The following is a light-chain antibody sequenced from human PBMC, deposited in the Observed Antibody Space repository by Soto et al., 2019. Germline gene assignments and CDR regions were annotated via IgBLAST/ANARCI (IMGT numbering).Light chain of an antibody. V-gene: IGLV4-60*03. Sequence: QSVLTQSSSASASLGSSVKLTCTLSSGHYSYIVAWHQQQPGKAPRYLMKLEASGSYNKGSGVPDRFSGSSSGADRYLTISYLQSEDEADYYCETWDSNTNWVFGGGTKLTVL. CDR1: SGHYSYI. CDR2: LEASGSY. J-gene: IGLJ3*02. CDR3: ETWDSNTNWV.